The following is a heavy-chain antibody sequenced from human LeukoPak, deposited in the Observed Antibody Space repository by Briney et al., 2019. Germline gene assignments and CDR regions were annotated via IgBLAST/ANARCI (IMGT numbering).Heavy chain of an antibody. J-gene: IGHJ4*02. CDR1: GYTFTGYY. CDR3: ARERTLTSCYDY. Sequence: ASVKVSCKASGYTFTGYYMHWVRRAPGQGLEWMGWINPNSGGTNYAQKFQGRVTMTRDTSISTAYMELSGLRSDDTAVYYCARERTLTSCYDYWGQGTLVTVSS. CDR2: INPNSGGT. V-gene: IGHV1-2*02. D-gene: IGHD2-15*01.